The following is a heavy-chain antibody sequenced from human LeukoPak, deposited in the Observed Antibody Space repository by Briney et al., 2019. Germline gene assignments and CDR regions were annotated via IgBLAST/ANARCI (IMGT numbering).Heavy chain of an antibody. CDR1: GFTFSSYA. CDR3: ARERITMVRGVIKSYFDY. Sequence: GGSLRLSCAASGFTFSSYAMHWVRQAPGKGLEWVAVISYDGSNKYYADSVKGRFTISRDNSKNTLYLQMNSLRAEDTAVYYCARERITMVRGVIKSYFDYWGQGTLVTVSS. CDR2: ISYDGSNK. V-gene: IGHV3-30-3*01. D-gene: IGHD3-10*01. J-gene: IGHJ4*02.